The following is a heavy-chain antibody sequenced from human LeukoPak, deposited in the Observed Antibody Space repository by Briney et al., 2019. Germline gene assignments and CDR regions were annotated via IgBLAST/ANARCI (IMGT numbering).Heavy chain of an antibody. CDR2: IYTSGST. J-gene: IGHJ5*02. V-gene: IGHV4-4*07. CDR1: GGSISSYY. CDR3: ARHVGFITMVRGVINNNWFDP. D-gene: IGHD3-10*01. Sequence: SETLSLTCTVSGGSISSYYWSWIRQPAGKGLEWIGRIYTSGSTNYNPSLKSRVTMSVDASKNQFSLKLSSVTAADTAVYYCARHVGFITMVRGVINNNWFDPWGQGTLVTVSS.